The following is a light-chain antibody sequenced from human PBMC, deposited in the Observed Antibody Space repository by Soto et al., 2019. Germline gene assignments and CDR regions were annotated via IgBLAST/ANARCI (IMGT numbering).Light chain of an antibody. CDR3: QQCNDYPLT. Sequence: DLQMTQSPSTLSASVGDRVTITCRASQSISNWLAWYQQKPGKAPKVLIYKASNLESGVPSRFSGSGSGTEFTLTISSLQPDDFATYYCQQCNDYPLTFGGGTKVEIK. CDR1: QSISNW. V-gene: IGKV1-5*03. CDR2: KAS. J-gene: IGKJ4*01.